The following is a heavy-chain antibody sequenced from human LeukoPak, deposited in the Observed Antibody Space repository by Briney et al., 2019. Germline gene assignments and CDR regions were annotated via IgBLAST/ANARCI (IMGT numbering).Heavy chain of an antibody. V-gene: IGHV3-13*05. CDR1: GFTFSSYD. Sequence: TGGSLRLSCAASGFTFSSYDMHWVRQATGKGLEWVSAIGTAGDPYYPGSVKGRFTISRENAKNSLYLQMNSLRAGDTAVYYCARYSGQHDAFDIWGQGTMVTVSS. CDR3: ARYSGQHDAFDI. J-gene: IGHJ3*02. CDR2: IGTAGDP. D-gene: IGHD2-21*01.